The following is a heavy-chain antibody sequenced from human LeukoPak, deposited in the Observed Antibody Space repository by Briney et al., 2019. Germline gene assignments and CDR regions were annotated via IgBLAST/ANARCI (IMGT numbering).Heavy chain of an antibody. J-gene: IGHJ4*02. CDR3: ARVYYGSGAYYKY. CDR1: GFTFSSYE. CDR2: ISSSGSTI. V-gene: IGHV3-48*03. Sequence: PGGSLRLSCAASGFTFSSYEMNWVRQAPGKGLEWVSYISSSGSTIYYADSVKGRFTISRDNAKNSLYLQMNSLRAEDTAVYYCARVYYGSGAYYKYWGQGTLVTVSS. D-gene: IGHD3-10*01.